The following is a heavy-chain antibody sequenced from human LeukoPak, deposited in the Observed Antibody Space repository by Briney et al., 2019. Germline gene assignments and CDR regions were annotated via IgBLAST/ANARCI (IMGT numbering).Heavy chain of an antibody. CDR1: GFTFSSYG. V-gene: IGHV3-30*02. J-gene: IGHJ4*02. Sequence: PGGSLRLSCAASGFTFSSYGMHWVRQAPGKGLEWVAFIRYDGSNKYYADSVKGRFTISRDNSKNTLYLQMNSLRAEDTAVYYCAKDRAAGIRTGPPDYWGQGTLVTVSS. CDR3: AKDRAAGIRTGPPDY. D-gene: IGHD6-13*01. CDR2: IRYDGSNK.